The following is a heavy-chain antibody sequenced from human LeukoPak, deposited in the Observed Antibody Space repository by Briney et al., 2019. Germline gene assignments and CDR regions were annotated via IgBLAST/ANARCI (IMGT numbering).Heavy chain of an antibody. D-gene: IGHD6-13*01. CDR2: ISSSSSTI. CDR3: AKGGGNSSSWYYMDV. J-gene: IGHJ6*03. CDR1: GFTFGSYG. Sequence: GSLRLSCAASGFTFGSYGMNWVRQAPGKGLEWVSYISSSSSTIYYADSVKGRFTISRDNAKNSLYLQMNSLRAEDTAVYYCAKGGGNSSSWYYMDVWGKGTTVTISS. V-gene: IGHV3-48*01.